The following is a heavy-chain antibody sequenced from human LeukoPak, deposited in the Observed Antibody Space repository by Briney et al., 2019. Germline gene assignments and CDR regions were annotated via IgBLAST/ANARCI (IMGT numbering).Heavy chain of an antibody. D-gene: IGHD5-12*01. CDR3: ARRSNIVATIRTVTMTHSGHAFDI. CDR1: GGSFSGYY. Sequence: SETLSLTCAVYGGSFSGYYWSWIRQPPGKGLEWIGEINHSGSTNYNPSLKSRVTISVDTSKNQFSLKLSSVTAADTAVYYCARRSNIVATIRTVTMTHSGHAFDIWGQGTMVTVSS. V-gene: IGHV4-34*01. J-gene: IGHJ3*02. CDR2: INHSGST.